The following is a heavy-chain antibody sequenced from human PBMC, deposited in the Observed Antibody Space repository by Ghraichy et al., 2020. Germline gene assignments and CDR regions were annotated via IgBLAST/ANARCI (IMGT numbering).Heavy chain of an antibody. Sequence: GESLNISCTASGFSFSTSFMDWVRQAPGKGLEWISFIDSTGTSIHYADSMKGRFSISRDNVKNSVFLQINGLRDEDTAVYYCARGRSGNYVDYWGQGTPVTVSS. CDR2: IDSTGTSI. D-gene: IGHD1-26*01. CDR1: GFSFSTSF. CDR3: ARGRSGNYVDY. J-gene: IGHJ4*02. V-gene: IGHV3-48*02.